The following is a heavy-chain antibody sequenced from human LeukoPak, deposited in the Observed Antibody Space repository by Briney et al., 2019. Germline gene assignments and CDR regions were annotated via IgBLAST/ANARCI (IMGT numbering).Heavy chain of an antibody. CDR2: IWYDGSNK. D-gene: IGHD6-13*01. V-gene: IGHV3-33*01. CDR3: ARSVAVAAVGFLDY. Sequence: GGSLRLSCAASGFTFSSYGMHWVRQAPGKGLEWVAVIWYDGSNKYYADSVKGRFTISRDNSKNTLYLQMNSLRAEDTAVYYCARSVAVAAVGFLDYWGQGTLVTVSS. J-gene: IGHJ4*02. CDR1: GFTFSSYG.